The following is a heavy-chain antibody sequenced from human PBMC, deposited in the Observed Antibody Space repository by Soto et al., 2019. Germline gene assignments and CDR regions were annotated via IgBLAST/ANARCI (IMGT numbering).Heavy chain of an antibody. CDR3: ARGWTAGAGWANWFDL. Sequence: QVQLQESGRGLVEPSQTLSLTCTVSGGSIGGVGYDWSWIRHHPGKGLEVIGYVHYRVTTHYNPSLDSLLTLSVDTSTTQFSLNLGTVTAADTGVYYCARGWTAGAGWANWFDLWGQGTLVTVSS. CDR1: GGSIGGVGYD. V-gene: IGHV4-31*01. J-gene: IGHJ5*02. CDR2: VHYRVTT. D-gene: IGHD6-13*01.